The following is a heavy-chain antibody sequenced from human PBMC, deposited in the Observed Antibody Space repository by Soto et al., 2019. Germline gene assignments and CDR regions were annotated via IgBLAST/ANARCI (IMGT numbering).Heavy chain of an antibody. J-gene: IGHJ4*02. CDR3: ARSNPEVLGGFDY. D-gene: IGHD2-15*01. V-gene: IGHV3-11*01. Sequence: QVQLVESGGVLVKPGGSLRISCAVSGFTFSDYYMSWLRQSTGKGLEWISYISSSGSPQYSVDSVNGRFTISRNNDKNALYLQLNSLSAEVTAVYYGARSNPEVLGGFDYWCQGTMVTVSS. CDR2: ISSSGSPQ. CDR1: GFTFSDYY.